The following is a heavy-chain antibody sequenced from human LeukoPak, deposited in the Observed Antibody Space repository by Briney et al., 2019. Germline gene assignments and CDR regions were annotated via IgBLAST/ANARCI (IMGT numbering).Heavy chain of an antibody. D-gene: IGHD4-23*01. CDR3: ARDRSTRGNPGAFDI. V-gene: IGHV4-59*01. CDR1: GGSISSYY. CDR2: IYYSGTT. Sequence: SETLSLTCTVSGGSISSYYWSWIRQPPGKGLEWIAYIYYSGTTNYNPSLKNRVTISVDTSKNQFSLNLSSVTAADTAVYYCARDRSTRGNPGAFDIWGQGTMVTVSS. J-gene: IGHJ3*02.